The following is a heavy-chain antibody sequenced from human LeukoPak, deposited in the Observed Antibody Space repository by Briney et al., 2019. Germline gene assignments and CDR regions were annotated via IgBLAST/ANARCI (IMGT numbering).Heavy chain of an antibody. CDR2: IYTSGST. Sequence: SETLSLTCTVSGGSISSGSYYWSWIRQPAGKGLEWIGRIYTSGSTNYNPSLKSRVTISVDASKNQFSLKLSSVTAADTAVYYCARGPRYYYGSGSYYKEPFDYWGQGTLVTVSS. CDR1: GGSISSGSYY. D-gene: IGHD3-10*01. CDR3: ARGPRYYYGSGSYYKEPFDY. J-gene: IGHJ4*02. V-gene: IGHV4-61*02.